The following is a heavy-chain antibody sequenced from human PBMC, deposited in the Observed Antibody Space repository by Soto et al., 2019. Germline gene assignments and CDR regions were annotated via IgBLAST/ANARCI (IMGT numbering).Heavy chain of an antibody. J-gene: IGHJ4*02. CDR1: GGSFSGYY. D-gene: IGHD5-18*01. CDR3: ARGLGYSGSGY. Sequence: QVQLQQWGAGLLKPSETLSLTCAVYGGSFSGYYWSWIRQPPGKGLEWIGEINHSGSTNYNPSLKSRVTISVDTSKNQFSLKLSSVTAADTAVYYCARGLGYSGSGYWGQGTLVTVSS. CDR2: INHSGST. V-gene: IGHV4-34*01.